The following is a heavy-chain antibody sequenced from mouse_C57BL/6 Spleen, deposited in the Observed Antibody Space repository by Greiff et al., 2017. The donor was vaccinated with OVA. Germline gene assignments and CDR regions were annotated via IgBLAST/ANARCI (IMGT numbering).Heavy chain of an antibody. J-gene: IGHJ4*01. V-gene: IGHV5-17*01. Sequence: DVMLVESGGGLVKPGGSLKLSCAASGFTFSDYGMHWVRQAPEKGLEWVAYISSGSSTIYYADTVKGRFTISRDNAKNTLFLQMTSLRSEDTAMYYCAREGTYYAMDYWGQGTSVTVSS. CDR2: ISSGSSTI. D-gene: IGHD2-14*01. CDR1: GFTFSDYG. CDR3: AREGTYYAMDY.